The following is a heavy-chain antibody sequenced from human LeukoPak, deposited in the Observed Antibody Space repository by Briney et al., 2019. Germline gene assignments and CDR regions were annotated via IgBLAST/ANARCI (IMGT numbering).Heavy chain of an antibody. CDR1: GGSFSGYY. D-gene: IGHD2-15*01. V-gene: IGHV4-34*01. CDR2: INHSGST. J-gene: IGHJ5*02. Sequence: PSETLSLTCAVYGGSFSGYYWSWIRQPPGKGLEWIGEINHSGSTNCNPSLKSRVTISVDTSKNQFSLKLSSVTATDTAIYYCARDERGYSDWFDPWGQGTLVTVSS. CDR3: ARDERGYSDWFDP.